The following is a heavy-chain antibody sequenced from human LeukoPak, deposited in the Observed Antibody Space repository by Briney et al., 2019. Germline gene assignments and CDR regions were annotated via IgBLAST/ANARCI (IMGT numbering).Heavy chain of an antibody. Sequence: SETLSLTCNVAGVSISSSYWSWIRQPPRKGLEWIGCISRSGNTNFNHSLNSRFSLSRDTSKNQLSLTLNSVTAADTALYFCARGYFDSHDSSNAFDVWGQGTMVTVSS. CDR3: ARGYFDSHDSSNAFDV. V-gene: IGHV4-59*08. J-gene: IGHJ3*01. D-gene: IGHD3-9*01. CDR2: ISRSGNT. CDR1: GVSISSSY.